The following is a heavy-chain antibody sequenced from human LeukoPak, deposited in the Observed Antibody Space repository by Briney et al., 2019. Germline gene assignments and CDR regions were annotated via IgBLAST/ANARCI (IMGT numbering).Heavy chain of an antibody. CDR1: GFTFSSYS. Sequence: GGSLRLSCAASGFTFSSYSMNWVRQAPGKGLEWVSSISSSSSYIYYADSVKGRFTISRDNAKNSLYLQMNSLRAEDTAVYYCARDIGGNSGFAFDIWGQGTMVTVSS. CDR2: ISSSSSYI. D-gene: IGHD4-23*01. CDR3: ARDIGGNSGFAFDI. J-gene: IGHJ3*02. V-gene: IGHV3-21*01.